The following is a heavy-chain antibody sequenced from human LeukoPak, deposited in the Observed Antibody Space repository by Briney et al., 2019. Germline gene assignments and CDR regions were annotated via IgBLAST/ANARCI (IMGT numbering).Heavy chain of an antibody. D-gene: IGHD1-26*01. J-gene: IGHJ4*02. CDR2: ISGSGGST. CDR1: GFTFSDYY. CDR3: AKDHSWELQYYFDY. V-gene: IGHV3-23*01. Sequence: PGGSLRLSCAASGFTFSDYYMDWVRQAPGKGLEWVSAISGSGGSTYYADSVKGRFTISRDNSKNTLYLQMNSLRAEDTAVYYCAKDHSWELQYYFDYWGQGTLVTVSS.